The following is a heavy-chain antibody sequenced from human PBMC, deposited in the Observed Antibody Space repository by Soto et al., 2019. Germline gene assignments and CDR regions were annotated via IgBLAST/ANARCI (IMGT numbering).Heavy chain of an antibody. V-gene: IGHV3-23*01. CDR1: GFTFSSYA. CDR2: ISGSGGST. Sequence: EVQLLESGGGLVQPGGSLRLSCAASGFTFSSYAMSWVRQAPGKGLEWVSAISGSGGSTYYADSVKGRFTISRDNSKNTLYLQMNSLRAEDTAVYYCARSSSGWPYYYYGMDVWGQGTTVTVSS. CDR3: ARSSSGWPYYYYGMDV. D-gene: IGHD6-19*01. J-gene: IGHJ6*02.